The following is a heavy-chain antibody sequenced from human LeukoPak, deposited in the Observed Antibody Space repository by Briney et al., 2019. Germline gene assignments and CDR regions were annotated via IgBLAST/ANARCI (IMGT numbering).Heavy chain of an antibody. Sequence: GGSLRLSCAASGFIFSDYGMYWVRQAPGKGLEWVSIIYSGGSTYYADSVKGRFTISRDNSKNTLYLQMNSLRVEDTAVYYCARGQQWLTPFDYWGQGTLVTVSS. J-gene: IGHJ4*02. CDR2: IYSGGST. D-gene: IGHD6-19*01. CDR1: GFIFSDYG. V-gene: IGHV3-53*01. CDR3: ARGQQWLTPFDY.